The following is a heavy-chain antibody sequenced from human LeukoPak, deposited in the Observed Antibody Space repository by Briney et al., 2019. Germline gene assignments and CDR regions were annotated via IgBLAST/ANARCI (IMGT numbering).Heavy chain of an antibody. V-gene: IGHV4-30-4*01. Sequence: SETLSLTCTVSGGSISSGDYYWSWIRQPPGKGLEWIGYIYYSGSTYYNPSLKSRVTISVDTSKNQFSLKLSSVTAADTAVYYCARAGDYGAYFDYWGQGTLVTVSS. J-gene: IGHJ4*02. CDR1: GGSISSGDYY. CDR3: ARAGDYGAYFDY. D-gene: IGHD4-17*01. CDR2: IYYSGST.